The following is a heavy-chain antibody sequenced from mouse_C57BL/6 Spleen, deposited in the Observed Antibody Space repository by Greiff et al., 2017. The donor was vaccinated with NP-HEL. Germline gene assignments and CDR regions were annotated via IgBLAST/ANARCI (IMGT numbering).Heavy chain of an antibody. CDR3: ADDYDYAMDY. V-gene: IGHV1-81*01. CDR2: IYPRSGNT. Sequence: QVQLKESGAELARPGASVKLSCKASGYTFTSYGISWVKQRTGQGLEWIGEIYPRSGNTYYNEKFKGKATLTADKSSSTAYMELRSLTSEDSAVYFCADDYDYAMDYWGQGTSVTVSS. CDR1: GYTFTSYG. D-gene: IGHD2-4*01. J-gene: IGHJ4*01.